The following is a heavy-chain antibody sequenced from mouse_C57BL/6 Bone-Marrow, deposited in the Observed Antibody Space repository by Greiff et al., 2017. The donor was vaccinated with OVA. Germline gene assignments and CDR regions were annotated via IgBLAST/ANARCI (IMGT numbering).Heavy chain of an antibody. CDR3: ARYDYPAMDY. V-gene: IGHV1-19*01. J-gene: IGHJ4*01. CDR2: INPYNGGT. Sequence: EVQLQQSGPVLVKPGASVKMSCKASGYTFTDYYMNWVKQSHGKSLEWIGVINPYNGGTSYNQKFKGKATLTVDKSSSTAYMELNSLTSEDSAVYYCARYDYPAMDYWGQGTSVTVSS. CDR1: GYTFTDYY.